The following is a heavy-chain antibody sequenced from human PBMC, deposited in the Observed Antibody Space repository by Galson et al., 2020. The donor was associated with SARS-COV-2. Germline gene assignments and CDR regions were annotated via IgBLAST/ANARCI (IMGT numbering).Heavy chain of an antibody. CDR2: ISYDGSNK. Sequence: GESLKISCAASGFTFSRYALHWVRQAPGKGLEWVAVISYDGSNKHYADSVKGRFTISRDNSKNTLYLQMNSLRPEDTAVYSCARDYYDSSGYSTNGMDVWGQGTTVTVSS. V-gene: IGHV3-30-3*01. CDR1: GFTFSRYA. J-gene: IGHJ6*02. D-gene: IGHD3-22*01. CDR3: ARDYYDSSGYSTNGMDV.